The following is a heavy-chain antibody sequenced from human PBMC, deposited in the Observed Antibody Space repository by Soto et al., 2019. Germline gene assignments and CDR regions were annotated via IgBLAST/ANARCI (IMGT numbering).Heavy chain of an antibody. Sequence: PGGSLRLSCSASRLTFSIYAMHWFGQAPGKGLEYVSAISRNGGSTFYADSVKGRFTISRDNSKNTLYLQMRSLRAEDTAVYYCVKGYYDSGSRHDAFDIWGEGTMVTV. CDR2: ISRNGGST. J-gene: IGHJ3*02. D-gene: IGHD3-22*01. V-gene: IGHV3-64D*08. CDR1: RLTFSIYA. CDR3: VKGYYDSGSRHDAFDI.